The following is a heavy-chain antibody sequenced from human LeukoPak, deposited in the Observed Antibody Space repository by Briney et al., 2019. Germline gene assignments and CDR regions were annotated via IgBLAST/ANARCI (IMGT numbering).Heavy chain of an antibody. V-gene: IGHV3-23*01. CDR1: RLTFSSFA. D-gene: IGHD6-19*01. Sequence: GGSLRLSCAASRLTFSSFAMSWVRQPPGKGLEWVSAISGSGDSTYYADSVKGRFTISRDNSKNTLYLQMNSLRAEDTAVYYCAKARVPGGQWLASYWGQGTLVTVSS. CDR3: AKARVPGGQWLASY. J-gene: IGHJ4*02. CDR2: ISGSGDST.